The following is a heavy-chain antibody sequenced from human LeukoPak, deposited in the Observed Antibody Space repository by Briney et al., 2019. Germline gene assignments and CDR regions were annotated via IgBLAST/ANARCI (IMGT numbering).Heavy chain of an antibody. J-gene: IGHJ6*02. CDR3: ARDQLLWFGSDYYYYYGMDV. CDR2: IKQDGSEK. V-gene: IGHV3-7*01. D-gene: IGHD3-10*01. CDR1: GFTFSSYW. Sequence: PGGSLRLSCAASGFTFSSYWMSWVRQAPGKGLEWVANIKQDGSEKYYVDSVKGRFTISRDNAKNSLYLQMNSLRAEDTAVYYCARDQLLWFGSDYYYYYGMDVWGQGTTVTVSS.